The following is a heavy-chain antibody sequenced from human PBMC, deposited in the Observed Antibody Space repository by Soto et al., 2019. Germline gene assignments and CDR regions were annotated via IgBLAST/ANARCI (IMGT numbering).Heavy chain of an antibody. J-gene: IGHJ6*02. CDR2: IIPIFGTA. CDR3: ASRGYSYGYLYYGMDV. Sequence: QVQLVQSGAEVKKPGSSVKVSCKASGGTFSSYAISWVRQAPRQGLEWMGGIIPIFGTANYAQKYQGRVTITADESTSTAYMELSSLRSEDTAVYYCASRGYSYGYLYYGMDVWGQGTTVTVSS. CDR1: GGTFSSYA. D-gene: IGHD5-18*01. V-gene: IGHV1-69*12.